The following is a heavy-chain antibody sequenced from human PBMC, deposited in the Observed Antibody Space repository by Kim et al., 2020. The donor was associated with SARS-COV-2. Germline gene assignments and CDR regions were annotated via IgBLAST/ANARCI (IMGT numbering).Heavy chain of an antibody. Sequence: SVKVSCKASGGTFSSYAISWVRQAPGQGLEWMGGIIPIFGTANYAQKFQGRVTITADESTSTAYMELSSLRSEDTAVYYCARDLSITMVRGVIYDAFDIWGQGTMVTVSS. V-gene: IGHV1-69*13. CDR2: IIPIFGTA. D-gene: IGHD3-10*01. J-gene: IGHJ3*02. CDR1: GGTFSSYA. CDR3: ARDLSITMVRGVIYDAFDI.